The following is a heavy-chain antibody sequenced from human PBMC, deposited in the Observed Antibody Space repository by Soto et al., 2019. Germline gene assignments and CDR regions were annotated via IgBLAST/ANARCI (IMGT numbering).Heavy chain of an antibody. V-gene: IGHV1-18*01. J-gene: IGHJ4*02. D-gene: IGHD3-16*01. CDR2: ISAYNGNT. CDR3: ARLIGVSLFPFPADLDY. Sequence: QVQLVQSGAEVKKPGASVKVSCKASGYTFTSYGISWVRQAPGQGLEWMGWISAYNGNTNYAQKLQCRVTMTTDTSTRTAYMKLRSLISDDTAVYYCARLIGVSLFPFPADLDYWGQGTLVTVSS. CDR1: GYTFTSYG.